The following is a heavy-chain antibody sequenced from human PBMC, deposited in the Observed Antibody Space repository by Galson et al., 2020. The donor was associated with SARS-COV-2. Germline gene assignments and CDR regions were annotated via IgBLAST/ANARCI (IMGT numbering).Heavy chain of an antibody. CDR3: ARGPWFGEFKTVTFGY. CDR1: GGSISSSSYY. V-gene: IGHV4-39*07. D-gene: IGHD3-10*01. CDR2: IYYSGST. Sequence: ASETLSLTCTVSGGSISSSSYYWGWIRQPPGKGLEWIGSIYYSGSTYYNPSLKSRVTISVDTSKNQFSLKLSSVTAADTAVYYCARGPWFGEFKTVTFGYWGQGTLVTVSS. J-gene: IGHJ4*02.